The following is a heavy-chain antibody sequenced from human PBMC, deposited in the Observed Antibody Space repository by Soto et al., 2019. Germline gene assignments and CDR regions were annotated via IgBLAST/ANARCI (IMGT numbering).Heavy chain of an antibody. Sequence: GGSLRVCCAASGCTFSSLGMNWVRQAPGKGLEWVSSISSSSYIYYADSVKGRFTISRDNAKNSLYLQMNSLRAEDTAVYYCAREASHYGMDVWGQGTTVTVSS. CDR3: AREASHYGMDV. CDR1: GCTFSSLG. CDR2: ISSSSYI. J-gene: IGHJ6*02. V-gene: IGHV3-21*01.